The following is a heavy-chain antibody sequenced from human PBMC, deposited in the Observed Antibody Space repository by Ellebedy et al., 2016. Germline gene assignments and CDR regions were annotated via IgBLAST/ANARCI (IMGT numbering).Heavy chain of an antibody. J-gene: IGHJ4*02. CDR2: IYYSGST. V-gene: IGHV4-39*07. D-gene: IGHD6-19*01. CDR3: ARDVAVAYYFDY. CDR1: GGSISSSSYY. Sequence: SETLSLXXTVSGGSISSSSYYWGWIRQPPGKGLEWIGSIYYSGSTYYNPSLKSRVTISVDTSKNQFSLKLSSVTAADTAVYYCARDVAVAYYFDYWGQGTLVTVSS.